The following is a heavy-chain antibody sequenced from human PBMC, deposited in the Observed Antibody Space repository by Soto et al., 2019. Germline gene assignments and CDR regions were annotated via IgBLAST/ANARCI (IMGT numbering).Heavy chain of an antibody. CDR1: GYTLTELS. Sequence: ASVKVSCKVSGYTLTELSMHWVRQAPGEGLEWMGGFDPEDGETIYAQKFQGRVTMTEDTSTDTAYMELSSLRSEDTAVYYCATEGMAYCGGDCLSYGMDVWGQGTTVTVSS. CDR2: FDPEDGET. CDR3: ATEGMAYCGGDCLSYGMDV. V-gene: IGHV1-24*01. J-gene: IGHJ6*02. D-gene: IGHD2-21*02.